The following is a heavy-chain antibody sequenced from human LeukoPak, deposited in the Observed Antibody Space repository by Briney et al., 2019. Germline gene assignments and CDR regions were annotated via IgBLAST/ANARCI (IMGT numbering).Heavy chain of an antibody. V-gene: IGHV3-21*01. CDR3: ARVGYCSSSTCRNYFDY. D-gene: IGHD2-2*01. J-gene: IGHJ4*02. Sequence: GGSLRLSCAASGFPLSGYSMSWVRQAPGKGLEWVSSISCTTNYIYYADSVKGRFTISRDNARNSLYLQMNSLRAEDTAVYYCARVGYCSSSTCRNYFDYWGQGTLVTVSS. CDR1: GFPLSGYS. CDR2: ISCTTNYI.